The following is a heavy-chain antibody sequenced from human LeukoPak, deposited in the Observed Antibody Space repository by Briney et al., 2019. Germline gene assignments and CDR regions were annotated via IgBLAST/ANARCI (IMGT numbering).Heavy chain of an antibody. CDR2: ISSSSGYT. CDR1: GFTFSDYY. Sequence: PGGSLRLSCAASGFTFSDYYMSWIRQAPGKGLEWVSYISSSSGYTNYADSVKGRFTISRDNAKNSLYLQMNSLRAEDTAVYYCARDNHYGMDVWGQGTTVTVSS. J-gene: IGHJ6*02. D-gene: IGHD1-14*01. V-gene: IGHV3-11*05. CDR3: ARDNHYGMDV.